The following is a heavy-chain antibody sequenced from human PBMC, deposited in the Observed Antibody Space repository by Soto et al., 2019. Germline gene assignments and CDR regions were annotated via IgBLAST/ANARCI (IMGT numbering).Heavy chain of an antibody. CDR2: INHSGST. Sequence: QVQLRQWGAGLLKPSETLSLTCAVYGGSFSGYYWSWIRQPPGKGLEWIGEINHSGSTNYNPSLKSRVTISVDTSKNQFSLKLSSVTAADTAVYYCARIRGRITMVRGVIGWFDPWGQGTLVTVSS. CDR1: GGSFSGYY. V-gene: IGHV4-34*01. J-gene: IGHJ5*02. D-gene: IGHD3-10*01. CDR3: ARIRGRITMVRGVIGWFDP.